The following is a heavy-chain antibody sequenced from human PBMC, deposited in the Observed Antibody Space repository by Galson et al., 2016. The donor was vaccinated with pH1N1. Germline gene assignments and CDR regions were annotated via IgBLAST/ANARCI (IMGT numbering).Heavy chain of an antibody. J-gene: IGHJ2*01. V-gene: IGHV3-33*01. CDR2: TWCDGSDK. CDR3: ARADYGDYVGYFDL. CDR1: GFTFSSYG. Sequence: SLRLSCAASGFTFSSYGMHWVRLAPGKGLEWVAVTWCDGSDKYYADSVKGRFTISRDNSKNTLYLQMNSLRAEDTAVYYCARADYGDYVGYFDLWGRGTLVTVSS. D-gene: IGHD4-17*01.